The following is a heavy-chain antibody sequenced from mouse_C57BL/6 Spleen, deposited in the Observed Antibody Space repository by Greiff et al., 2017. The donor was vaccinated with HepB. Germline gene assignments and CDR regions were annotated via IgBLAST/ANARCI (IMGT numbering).Heavy chain of an antibody. CDR1: VFTFSSYA. D-gene: IGHD1-2*01. CDR3: AGSITTNAMDY. J-gene: IGHJ4*01. Sequence: EVKLVESGGGLVKPGGSLKLSCAASVFTFSSYAMSWVRQTPEKRLEWVATISDGGSYTYYPDNVKGRFTISRDNAKNNLYLQMSHLKSEDTAMYYCAGSITTNAMDYWGQGTSVTVSS. V-gene: IGHV5-4*03. CDR2: ISDGGSYT.